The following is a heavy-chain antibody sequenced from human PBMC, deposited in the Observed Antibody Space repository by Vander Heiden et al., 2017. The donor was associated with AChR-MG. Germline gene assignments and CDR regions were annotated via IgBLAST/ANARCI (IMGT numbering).Heavy chain of an antibody. CDR2: IKQDGSEK. Sequence: EVQLVESGGGLVQPGGSLRPSCAASGFTFSSYWMSWVRQAPGKGLEWVANIKQDGSEKYYVDSVKGRFTISRDNAKNSLYLQMNSLRAEDTAVYYCARGAGGDYGVWWYFDLWGRGTLVTVSS. CDR1: GFTFSSYW. D-gene: IGHD4-17*01. CDR3: ARGAGGDYGVWWYFDL. J-gene: IGHJ2*01. V-gene: IGHV3-7*01.